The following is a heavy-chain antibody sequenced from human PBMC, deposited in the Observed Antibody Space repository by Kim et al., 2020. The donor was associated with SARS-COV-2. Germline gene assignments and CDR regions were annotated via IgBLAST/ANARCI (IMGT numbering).Heavy chain of an antibody. Sequence: SVKVSCKASGGTFSSYTISWVRQAPGQGLEWMGRIIPILGIANYAQKFQGRVTITADKSTSTAYMELSSLRSEDTAVYYCASAGEVPAAIRLTANYYYGMDVWGQGTTVTVSS. V-gene: IGHV1-69*02. CDR3: ASAGEVPAAIRLTANYYYGMDV. CDR2: IIPILGIA. CDR1: GGTFSSYT. J-gene: IGHJ6*02. D-gene: IGHD2-2*01.